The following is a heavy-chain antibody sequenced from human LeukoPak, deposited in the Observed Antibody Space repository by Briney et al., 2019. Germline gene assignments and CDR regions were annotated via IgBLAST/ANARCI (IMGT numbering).Heavy chain of an antibody. V-gene: IGHV4-4*07. CDR1: GGYISSYY. J-gene: IGHJ4*02. CDR3: ARVRYSDSSVLTRKRSYYFDY. D-gene: IGHD3-22*01. Sequence: MPSETLSLTCSVSGGYISSYYWSWIRQPAGKGLESIGHISTSGSTNYNPSLKSRVTMSVDTSKNQFSLKLSSVTAADTAVYYCARVRYSDSSVLTRKRSYYFDYWGQGTLVTVSS. CDR2: ISTSGST.